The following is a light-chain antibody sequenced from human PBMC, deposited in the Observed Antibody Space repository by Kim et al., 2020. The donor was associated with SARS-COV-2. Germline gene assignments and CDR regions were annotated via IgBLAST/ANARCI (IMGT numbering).Light chain of an antibody. CDR1: QTITKY. Sequence: SASVGARVTITCRASQTITKYLNWYQQKPGKAPKVLIYAASSLRSGVPSRFSGGGSGTDFTLTINSLQPEDLATYYCQQSYSAPYTFGQGTKLEI. CDR2: AAS. J-gene: IGKJ2*01. CDR3: QQSYSAPYT. V-gene: IGKV1-39*01.